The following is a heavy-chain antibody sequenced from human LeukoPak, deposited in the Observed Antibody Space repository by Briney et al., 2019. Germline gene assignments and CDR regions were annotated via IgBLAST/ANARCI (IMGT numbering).Heavy chain of an antibody. CDR1: GGSISSSSYY. J-gene: IGHJ4*02. CDR3: ARLDLSIF. Sequence: SETLSLTCTVSGGSISSSSYYWGWIRQPPGKGLEWIGSIYYSGSTYYNPSLKSRVTISVDTSKNQFSLKLSSVTAADTAVYYCARLDLSIFWGQGTLDTVSS. CDR2: IYYSGST. V-gene: IGHV4-39*01.